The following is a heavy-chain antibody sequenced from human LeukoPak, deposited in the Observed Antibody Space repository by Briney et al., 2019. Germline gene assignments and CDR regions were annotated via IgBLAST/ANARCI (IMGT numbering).Heavy chain of an antibody. CDR3: ARTSIIMIPGWGTDASLYFDY. J-gene: IGHJ4*02. Sequence: ASVKVSCKASGYTFTSYYMHWVRQAPGQGLEWMGIINPSGGSTSYAQKFQGRVTMTRDTSTSTVYMELSSLRSEDTAVYYCARTSIIMIPGWGTDASLYFDYWGQGTLVTVSS. CDR1: GYTFTSYY. V-gene: IGHV1-46*01. CDR2: INPSGGST. D-gene: IGHD3-22*01.